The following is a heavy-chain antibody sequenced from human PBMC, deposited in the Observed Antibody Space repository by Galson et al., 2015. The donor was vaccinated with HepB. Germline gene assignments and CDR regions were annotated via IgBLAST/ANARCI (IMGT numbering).Heavy chain of an antibody. CDR3: ATSPGNPYWLFDL. CDR2: INPSSGGT. D-gene: IGHD1-26*01. V-gene: IGHV1-2*02. J-gene: IGHJ2*01. CDR1: GDRFSGHY. Sequence: SVKVSCKASGDRFSGHYIHWVRRAPGKGLEWLGWINPSSGGTIPAQRFQDRVTLTRVTSINTAFMELTKLTSDDTAVYYCATSPGNPYWLFDLWGRGTLVIVSS.